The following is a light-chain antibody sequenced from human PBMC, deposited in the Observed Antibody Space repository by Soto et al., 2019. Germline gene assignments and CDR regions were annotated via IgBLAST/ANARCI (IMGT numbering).Light chain of an antibody. Sequence: DIHMTQSPSTLSASVGDRVTITCRASQSISSWLAWYQQKPGKAPKLLIYKASSLESGVPSRFSGSRSWTDITITISSRQPHDVATYYCQQYNTYPLTFCQGTKVEIK. J-gene: IGKJ1*01. CDR2: KAS. CDR1: QSISSW. V-gene: IGKV1-5*03. CDR3: QQYNTYPLT.